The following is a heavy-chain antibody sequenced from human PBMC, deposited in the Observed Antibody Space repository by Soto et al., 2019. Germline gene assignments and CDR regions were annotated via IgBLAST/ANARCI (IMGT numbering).Heavy chain of an antibody. J-gene: IGHJ3*02. V-gene: IGHV1-8*01. CDR3: STCCSSSSCSSFGNGVDI. D-gene: IGHD2-2*01. CDR2: MNPNSGDT. CDR1: GYTFTSYG. Sequence: QVPLVQSGAEVKKPGASVRVSCKASGYTFTSYGLNWVRQATGQGLEWMGWMNPNSGDTGYAQKFQGRVTMTRNTSISTAYLELRSLKSEATAVYYCSTCCSSSSCSSFGNGVDIWGQGTRVTVSS.